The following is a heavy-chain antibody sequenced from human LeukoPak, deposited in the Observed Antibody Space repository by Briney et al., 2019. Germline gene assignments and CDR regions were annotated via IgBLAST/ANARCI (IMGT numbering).Heavy chain of an antibody. J-gene: IGHJ5*02. CDR2: INHSGST. V-gene: IGHV4-34*01. CDR1: GGSFSGYY. CDR3: ARRKRYSSSNWFDP. Sequence: SETLSLTCAVYGGSFSGYYWSWIRQPSGKGLEWIGEINHSGSTNYNPSLKSRVTISVDTSKNQFSLKLSSVTAADTAVYYCARRKRYSSSNWFDPWGQGTLVTVSS. D-gene: IGHD6-13*01.